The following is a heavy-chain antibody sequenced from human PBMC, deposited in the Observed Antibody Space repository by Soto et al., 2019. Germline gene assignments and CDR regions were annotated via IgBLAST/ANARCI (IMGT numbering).Heavy chain of an antibody. V-gene: IGHV3-23*01. Sequence: GGSLRLSCAASGFTFSSYAMSWVRQAPGKGLEWVSAISGSGGSTYYADSVKGRFTISRDNSKNTLYLQMNSLRAEDTAVYYCAKDPGYSSGWAPFDYWGQGTLVTVSS. CDR1: GFTFSSYA. CDR2: ISGSGGST. D-gene: IGHD6-19*01. CDR3: AKDPGYSSGWAPFDY. J-gene: IGHJ4*02.